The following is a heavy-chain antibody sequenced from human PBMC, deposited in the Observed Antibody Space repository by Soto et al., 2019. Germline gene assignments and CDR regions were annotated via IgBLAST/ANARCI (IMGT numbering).Heavy chain of an antibody. CDR2: ISGSGGST. CDR3: AKTPRAAAGKEFDY. D-gene: IGHD6-13*01. CDR1: GFTFRKDA. V-gene: IGHV3-23*01. J-gene: IGHJ4*02. Sequence: GWSLRLSFAASGFTFRKDAQSWGRQAPGKGLEWVSAISGSGGSTYYADSVKGRFTISRDNSKNTLYLQMNSLRVEDTAVYYCAKTPRAAAGKEFDYRGQGTLVTVSS.